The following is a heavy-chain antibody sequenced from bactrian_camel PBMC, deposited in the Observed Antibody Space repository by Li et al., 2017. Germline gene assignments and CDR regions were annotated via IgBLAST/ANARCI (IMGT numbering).Heavy chain of an antibody. Sequence: QVQLVESGGGSVQAGGSLRLTCAVSGASHASYCVGWFRRISGKEREGVALIYTGDNSAYYDDSVKGRFTISLDNAKNTVYLQMGSLRPEDSAMYYCAAGPRSPSP. J-gene: IGHJ4*01. CDR1: GASHASYC. CDR2: IYTGDNSA. V-gene: IGHV3S63*01.